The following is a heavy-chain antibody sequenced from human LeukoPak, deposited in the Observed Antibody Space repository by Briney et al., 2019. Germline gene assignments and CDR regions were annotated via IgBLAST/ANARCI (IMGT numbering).Heavy chain of an antibody. Sequence: GRSLRLSCAASGLTFDDYAMHWVRQAPGKGLEWVSGISWNSGNIGYADSVKGRFTIFRDNAKNSLYLQMNSLRAEDMALYYCAKDVRPHSSGFDYWGQGILVTVSS. CDR1: GLTFDDYA. CDR2: ISWNSGNI. D-gene: IGHD3-22*01. CDR3: AKDVRPHSSGFDY. V-gene: IGHV3-9*03. J-gene: IGHJ4*02.